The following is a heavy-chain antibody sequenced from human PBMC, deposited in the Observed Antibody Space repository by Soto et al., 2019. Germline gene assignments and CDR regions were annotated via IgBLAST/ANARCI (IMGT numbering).Heavy chain of an antibody. CDR3: AKENGYRSSWFEFDY. V-gene: IGHV3-23*01. CDR2: ISGSGGST. Sequence: GGSLRLSWAAAGLTSSSHGVSWVRKATGKGLEWVSAISGSGGSTYYADSVKGRFTISRDNSKNTLYLQMNSLRAEDTAVYYCAKENGYRSSWFEFDYWGQGTLVTVSS. D-gene: IGHD6-13*01. CDR1: GLTSSSHG. J-gene: IGHJ4*02.